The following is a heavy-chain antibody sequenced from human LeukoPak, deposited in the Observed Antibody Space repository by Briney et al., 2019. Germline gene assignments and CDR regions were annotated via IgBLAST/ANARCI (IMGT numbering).Heavy chain of an antibody. CDR2: IIPVFGTA. CDR3: ARGVGYGSGSYCDY. V-gene: IGHV1-69*13. CDR1: GGTFSSYT. J-gene: IGHJ4*02. D-gene: IGHD3-10*01. Sequence: ASVKVSCKASGGTFSSYTINWVRQAPGQGLEWMGGIIPVFGTANYVQKFQGRVTITADESTSTAYMELSSLRSEDTAVYYCARGVGYGSGSYCDYWGQGTLVTVSS.